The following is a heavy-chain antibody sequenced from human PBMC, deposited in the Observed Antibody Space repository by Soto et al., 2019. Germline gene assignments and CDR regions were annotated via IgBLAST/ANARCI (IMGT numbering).Heavy chain of an antibody. J-gene: IGHJ5*02. D-gene: IGHD2-15*01. V-gene: IGHV3-23*01. Sequence: HPGGSLRLSCVASGFTLSTYAMSWVRQAPGKGLEWVSGTTGSGGSTYYADSVKGRFTISRDNSKSTVSLHMNSLRAEDTAVYYCARQSRYCSGSNCKTWFDPWGQGTLVTVSS. CDR3: ARQSRYCSGSNCKTWFDP. CDR2: TTGSGGST. CDR1: GFTLSTYA.